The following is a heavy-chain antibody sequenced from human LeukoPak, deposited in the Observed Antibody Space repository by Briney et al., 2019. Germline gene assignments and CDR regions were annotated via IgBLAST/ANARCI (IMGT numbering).Heavy chain of an antibody. Sequence: ASVTVPHKDCGYTLNNYYMHWVQPAPAQGLEWMGIINPSGGSTSYAQMFQGRVTMTRDTSTSTVYMELSSLRSEDTAVYYCARPYSSSSSYYSYWGQGTLVTVSS. CDR2: INPSGGST. V-gene: IGHV1-46*02. CDR3: ARPYSSSSSYYSY. J-gene: IGHJ4*02. D-gene: IGHD6-13*01. CDR1: GYTLNNYY.